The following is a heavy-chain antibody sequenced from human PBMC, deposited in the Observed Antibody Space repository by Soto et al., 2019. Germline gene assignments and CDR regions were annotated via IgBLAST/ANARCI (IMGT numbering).Heavy chain of an antibody. CDR2: IEPSFVGST. Sequence: ASVKVSCKASGYTFTSYYMHWVRQAPGQCVECIGIIEPSFVGSTNYAQKFQGIVTMSMETSTIRFYVELSCLRSEDTAVYYCEKNAGDTAAFDIWGQGTMVTVSS. V-gene: IGHV1-46*01. CDR1: GYTFTSYY. CDR3: EKNAGDTAAFDI. J-gene: IGHJ3*02. D-gene: IGHD2-2*01.